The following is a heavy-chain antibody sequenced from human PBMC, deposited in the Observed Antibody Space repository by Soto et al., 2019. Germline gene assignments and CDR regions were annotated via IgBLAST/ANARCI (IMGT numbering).Heavy chain of an antibody. CDR1: GFTFSSYG. CDR2: ISYDGSNK. D-gene: IGHD3-3*01. J-gene: IGHJ4*02. Sequence: WSLRLSCAASGFTFSSYGMHWVRQAPGKGLEWVAVISYDGSNKYYADSVKGRFTISRDNSKNTLYLQMNSLRAEDTAVYYCAKDENDFWSGPYFDYWGQGTLVTVSS. V-gene: IGHV3-30*18. CDR3: AKDENDFWSGPYFDY.